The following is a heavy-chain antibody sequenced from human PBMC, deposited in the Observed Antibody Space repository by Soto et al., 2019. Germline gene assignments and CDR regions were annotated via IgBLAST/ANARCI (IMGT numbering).Heavy chain of an antibody. Sequence: GGSLRLSCAASGFTFSSYAMHWVRQAPGKGLEWVAVISYDGSNKYYADSVKGRFTISRDNSKNTLYLQMNSLRAEDTAVYYCARPYDFWSGYYPWYYYYGMDVWGQGTTVIVSS. CDR1: GFTFSSYA. D-gene: IGHD3-3*01. CDR3: ARPYDFWSGYYPWYYYYGMDV. J-gene: IGHJ6*02. CDR2: ISYDGSNK. V-gene: IGHV3-30-3*01.